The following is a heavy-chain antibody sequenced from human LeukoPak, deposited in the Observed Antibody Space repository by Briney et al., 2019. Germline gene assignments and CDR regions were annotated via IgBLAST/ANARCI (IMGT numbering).Heavy chain of an antibody. CDR3: ARGVAAAGLDY. CDR1: GGSISTSNW. V-gene: IGHV4-4*02. D-gene: IGHD6-13*01. CDR2: IYYSGSA. Sequence: KPSGTLSLTCDVSGGSISTSNWCCCVRQPPAKRLQWLGEIYYSGSANYNTSLKSRVTISIDKSKNHFSLKLSSVTAADTAVEYCARGVAAAGLDYCGQGTAVTVSS. J-gene: IGHJ4*02.